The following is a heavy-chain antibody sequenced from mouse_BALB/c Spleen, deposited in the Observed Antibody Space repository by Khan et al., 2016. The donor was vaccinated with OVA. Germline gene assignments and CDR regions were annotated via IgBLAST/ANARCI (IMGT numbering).Heavy chain of an antibody. CDR1: GYTFTGYS. Sequence: VQLQQSGAELARPGASVKMSCKASGYTFTGYSMHWIKQRPGQGLEWIGYISPSNAYTNYNQKFKDKATLTADKSSSTAYMQLSSLTSEDSAVTYCARAFHYYGSRGALDYWGQGTSVTVSS. J-gene: IGHJ4*01. D-gene: IGHD1-1*01. CDR2: ISPSNAYT. CDR3: ARAFHYYGSRGALDY. V-gene: IGHV1-4*01.